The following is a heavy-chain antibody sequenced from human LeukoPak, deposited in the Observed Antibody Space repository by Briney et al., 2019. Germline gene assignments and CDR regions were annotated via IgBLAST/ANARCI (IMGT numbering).Heavy chain of an antibody. Sequence: SETLSLTCAVSVGSISSNYWSRIRHSPGKGLEGIGYIYYSGTTNYNPSLKSRVTISVDTSKNQFSLKLSSVTAADTAVYHCARHSNWGSGTFDIWGQGTMVTISS. CDR3: ARHSNWGSGTFDI. V-gene: IGHV4-59*08. D-gene: IGHD7-27*01. CDR1: VGSISSNY. J-gene: IGHJ3*02. CDR2: IYYSGTT.